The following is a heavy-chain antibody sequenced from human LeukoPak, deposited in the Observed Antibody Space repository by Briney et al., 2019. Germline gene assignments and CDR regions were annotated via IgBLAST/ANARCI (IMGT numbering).Heavy chain of an antibody. J-gene: IGHJ4*02. D-gene: IGHD3-16*01. CDR2: IYHSGST. CDR1: GYSISSGYY. V-gene: IGHV4-38-2*02. CDR3: ARVRYRLAETYIDY. Sequence: SETLSLTCTVSGYSISSGYYWGWIRQPPGKGLEWIGSIYHSGSTYYNPSLKSRVTISVDTSKNQFSLKLSSVTAADTAVYYCARVRYRLAETYIDYWGQGTLVTVSS.